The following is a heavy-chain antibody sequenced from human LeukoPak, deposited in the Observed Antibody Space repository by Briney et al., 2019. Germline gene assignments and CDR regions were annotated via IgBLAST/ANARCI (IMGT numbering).Heavy chain of an antibody. CDR2: INPNSGGT. Sequence: ASVKVSCKASGYTFTGYYMHWVRQAPGQGLEWMGWINPNSGGTNYAQKFQGRVTMTRDTSISTAYMELSRLRSDDMAVYYCARVQERPYYDFWSGYYYFDYWGQGTLVTVSS. CDR1: GYTFTGYY. J-gene: IGHJ4*02. D-gene: IGHD3-3*01. CDR3: ARVQERPYYDFWSGYYYFDY. V-gene: IGHV1-2*02.